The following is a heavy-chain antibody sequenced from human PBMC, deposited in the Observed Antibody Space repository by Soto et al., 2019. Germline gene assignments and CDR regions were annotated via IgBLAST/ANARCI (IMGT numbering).Heavy chain of an antibody. D-gene: IGHD3-16*01. Sequence: QVQLVESGGGVVQPGTSLRVSCVGSGFTFRSYVMHWVRQAPGKGLEWVALTSCDGSDKYYDDSVRGRFTISRDNSRNTVDLQMGSLRLEHTAIYYCARWGTTGGLDVWGQGTLVSVSS. CDR3: ARWGTTGGLDV. V-gene: IGHV3-30*19. CDR2: TSCDGSDK. J-gene: IGHJ1*01. CDR1: GFTFRSYV.